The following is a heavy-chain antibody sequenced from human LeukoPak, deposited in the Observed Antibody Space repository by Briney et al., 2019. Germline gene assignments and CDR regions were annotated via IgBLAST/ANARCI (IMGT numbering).Heavy chain of an antibody. J-gene: IGHJ6*03. CDR3: ARVATLPLIAYYYYMDV. CDR1: GFTFSSYN. D-gene: IGHD3-16*02. Sequence: GGSLRLSCAASGFTFSSYNMNWVRQAPGKGLEWVSSIRSSSNYINYADSVKGRFTISRDNAKNSLYLQMSSLRAEDTAVYYCARVATLPLIAYYYYMDVRGKGTTVTVSS. V-gene: IGHV3-21*01. CDR2: IRSSSNYI.